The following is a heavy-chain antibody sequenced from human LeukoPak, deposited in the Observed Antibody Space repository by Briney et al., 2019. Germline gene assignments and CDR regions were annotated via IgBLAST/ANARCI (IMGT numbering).Heavy chain of an antibody. D-gene: IGHD3-10*01. CDR2: IWYDGYNK. Sequence: GGSLRLSCTASGFTFSDYGMQWVRQAPGKGLEWVAIIWYDGYNKYYADSVRGRFTISRDNSKNTLYLQMNNLRAEDTAVYYCARDRDPAEFYFDYSGQGTLVTVSS. CDR1: GFTFSDYG. V-gene: IGHV3-33*01. CDR3: ARDRDPAEFYFDY. J-gene: IGHJ4*02.